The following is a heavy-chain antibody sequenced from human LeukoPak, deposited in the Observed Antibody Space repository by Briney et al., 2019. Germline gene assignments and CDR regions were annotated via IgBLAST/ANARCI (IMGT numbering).Heavy chain of an antibody. CDR2: IYPGDSDT. CDR1: GYSFTSYW. CDR3: AKLDSNSYSY. J-gene: IGHJ4*02. D-gene: IGHD3-22*01. V-gene: IGHV5-51*01. Sequence: GESLKIFCKASGYSFTSYWIGWVRQMPGKGLEWMGIIYPGDSDTTYSPSFQGQVTISADKSISTAYLQWSSLKASDTAMYYCAKLDSNSYSYWGQGTLVTVSS.